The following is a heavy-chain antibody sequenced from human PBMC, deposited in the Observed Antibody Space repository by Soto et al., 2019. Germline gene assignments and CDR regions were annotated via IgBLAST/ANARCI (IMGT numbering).Heavy chain of an antibody. Sequence: QVQLVQSGAEVKKPGSSVQVSCKTSGVSFNNNGIGWVRQAPGHGLEWMGGVSPPFRTSNYARKYQVRISITADASTGTVNVELSSMTSKDTGPYYYARVLYYASGSYSTYGMDVWGQGTTVTVSS. CDR3: ARVLYYASGSYSTYGMDV. V-gene: IGHV1-69*01. CDR2: VSPPFRTS. CDR1: GVSFNNNG. D-gene: IGHD3-10*01. J-gene: IGHJ6*02.